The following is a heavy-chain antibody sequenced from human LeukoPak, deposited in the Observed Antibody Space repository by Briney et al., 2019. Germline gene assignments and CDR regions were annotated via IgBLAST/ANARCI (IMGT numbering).Heavy chain of an antibody. V-gene: IGHV3-48*01. Sequence: PGGSLRLSCAASGFTFSSYSMHWVRQAPGKGLEWVSYISSSRSTIYYADSVKGRFTISRDNAKSSLYLQMISLRAEDTAVYYCAKSGGSSWPHFDCWGQGTLVTVSS. J-gene: IGHJ4*02. CDR2: ISSSRSTI. CDR3: AKSGGSSWPHFDC. CDR1: GFTFSSYS. D-gene: IGHD6-13*01.